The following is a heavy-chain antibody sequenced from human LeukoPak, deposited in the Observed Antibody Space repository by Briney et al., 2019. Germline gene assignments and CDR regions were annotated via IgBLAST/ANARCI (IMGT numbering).Heavy chain of an antibody. Sequence: SETLSLTCTVSGGSISSSSYYWGWIRQPPGKGLEWIGSIYYSGSTYYNPSLKSRVTIYVAASKNQFSLKLNSVTAADTAVYYCARQAAGYYDSSGYYYNWFDPWGQGTLVTVSS. CDR2: IYYSGST. CDR1: GGSISSSSYY. J-gene: IGHJ5*02. V-gene: IGHV4-39*01. D-gene: IGHD3-22*01. CDR3: ARQAAGYYDSSGYYYNWFDP.